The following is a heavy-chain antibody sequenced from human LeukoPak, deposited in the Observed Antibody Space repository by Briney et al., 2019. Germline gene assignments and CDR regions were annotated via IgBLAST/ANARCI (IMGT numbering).Heavy chain of an antibody. D-gene: IGHD5-12*01. J-gene: IGHJ4*02. CDR3: ASDTVDGASGIDY. V-gene: IGHV3-53*01. CDR2: IYSGGST. CDR1: GFTVTTDH. Sequence: GGSLRLSCAASGFTVTTDHMSWVRQAPGKGLEWVSVIYSGGSTNHADSVKGRFTISRDISKNTVHLQMNSLRAEDTAVYYCASDTVDGASGIDYWGQGTLVTVSS.